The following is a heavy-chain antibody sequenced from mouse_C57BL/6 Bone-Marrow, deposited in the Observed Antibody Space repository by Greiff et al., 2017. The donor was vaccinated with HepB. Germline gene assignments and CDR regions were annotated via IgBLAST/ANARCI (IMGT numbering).Heavy chain of an antibody. CDR2: IDPKSGGT. CDR3: ARNPAYYGRRDCDLDY. J-gene: IGHJ4*01. Sequence: QVQLQQPGAELVKPGASVKLSCKASGYTFTSYWMHWVKQRPGRGLEWIGSIDPKSGGTKYNEKFKSKATLTVDKASSTAYMQLSSLTSEDSAVYYCARNPAYYGRRDCDLDYWGQGTTVTVSS. D-gene: IGHD1-1*02. V-gene: IGHV1-72*01. CDR1: GYTFTSYW.